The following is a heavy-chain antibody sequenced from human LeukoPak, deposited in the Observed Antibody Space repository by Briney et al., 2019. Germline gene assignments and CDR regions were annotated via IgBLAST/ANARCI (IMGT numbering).Heavy chain of an antibody. CDR3: AKNGDRGAYCSGGSCYPYYYYYMDV. CDR1: GFTFSSYW. Sequence: PGRSLRLSCAASGFTFSSYWMSWVRQAPGKGLEWVANIKQDGSEKYYVDSVKGRFTISRDNAKNSLYLQMNSLRAEDTAIYYCAKNGDRGAYCSGGSCYPYYYYYMDVWGKGTTVTISS. V-gene: IGHV3-7*03. J-gene: IGHJ6*03. CDR2: IKQDGSEK. D-gene: IGHD2-15*01.